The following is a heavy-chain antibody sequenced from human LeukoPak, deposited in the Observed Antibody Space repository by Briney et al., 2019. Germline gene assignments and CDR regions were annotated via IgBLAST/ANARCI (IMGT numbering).Heavy chain of an antibody. Sequence: GGSLRLSCAASGFTFSSYWMSWVRQAPGKGLEWVSSISSSSTYIYYADSLKGRFTISRDNAKNSLYLQMNSMRAEDTAVYYCARTPYDSSAYFDYWGQGTLVTVSS. CDR3: ARTPYDSSAYFDY. J-gene: IGHJ4*02. CDR2: ISSSSTYI. V-gene: IGHV3-21*01. D-gene: IGHD3-22*01. CDR1: GFTFSSYW.